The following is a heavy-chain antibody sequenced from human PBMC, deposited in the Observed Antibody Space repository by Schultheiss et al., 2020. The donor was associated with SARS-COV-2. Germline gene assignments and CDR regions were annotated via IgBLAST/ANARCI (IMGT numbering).Heavy chain of an antibody. Sequence: GGSLRLSCAASGFTFSSYWMSWVRQAPGKGLEWVSYISSSGSTIYYADSVKGRFTISRDNAKNSLYLQMNSLRAEDTAVYYCAREEALLVGGAFDIWGQGTMVTVSS. CDR2: ISSSGSTI. D-gene: IGHD3-16*01. CDR1: GFTFSSYW. J-gene: IGHJ3*02. CDR3: AREEALLVGGAFDI. V-gene: IGHV3-48*04.